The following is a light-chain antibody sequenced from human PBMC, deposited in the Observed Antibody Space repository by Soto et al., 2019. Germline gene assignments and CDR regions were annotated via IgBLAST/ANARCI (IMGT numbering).Light chain of an antibody. CDR3: TSYTGSTNIV. V-gene: IGLV2-14*01. CDR2: EVS. Sequence: SDLPQPAAVSGSPGQSITISCTGTSSDVGGYNYVSWYQQHPGKAPKLMIYEVSNRPSGVSTRFSDSKSGNTASLTISGLQAEEEADYYCTSYTGSTNIVFGTGTKVTVL. CDR1: SSDVGGYNY. J-gene: IGLJ1*01.